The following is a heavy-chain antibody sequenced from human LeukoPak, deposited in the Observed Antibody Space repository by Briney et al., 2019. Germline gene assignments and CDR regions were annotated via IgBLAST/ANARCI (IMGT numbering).Heavy chain of an antibody. CDR2: IYYSGST. J-gene: IGHJ4*02. CDR1: GGSISGGDYY. V-gene: IGHV4-30-4*08. Sequence: SQTLSLTCTVSGGSISGGDYYWSWIRQPPGKGLEWIGYIYYSGSTYYNPSLKSRVTISVDTSKNQFSLKLSSVTAADTAVYYCAREGGATIFGVVSRDYWGQGTLVTVSS. CDR3: AREGGATIFGVVSRDY. D-gene: IGHD3-3*01.